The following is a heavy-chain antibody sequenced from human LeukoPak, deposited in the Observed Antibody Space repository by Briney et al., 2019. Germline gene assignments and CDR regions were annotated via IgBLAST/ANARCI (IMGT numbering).Heavy chain of an antibody. Sequence: PSETLSLTYTVSGGSIRSSYYYWGWIRQPPGKGLEWIGSIYDSGSTYYNPSLKSRVTISVDTSKNQFSLKLNSVTAADTAVYYCARHHGPWGQGTLVTVSS. CDR3: ARHHGP. J-gene: IGHJ5*02. V-gene: IGHV4-39*01. CDR2: IYDSGST. CDR1: GGSIRSSYYY.